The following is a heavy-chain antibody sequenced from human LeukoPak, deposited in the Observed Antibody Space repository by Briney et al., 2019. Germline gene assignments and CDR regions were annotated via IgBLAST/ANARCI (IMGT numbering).Heavy chain of an antibody. CDR1: GYTFTGYY. D-gene: IGHD4-23*01. CDR2: INPNSGGT. J-gene: IGHJ4*02. Sequence: ASVKVSCKASGYTFTGYYMHWVRQAPGQGLEWMGRINPNSGGTNYAQKFQGRVTMTRDTSISTAYMELSRLRSDDTAVYYCATVAHGGNSGGFDYWGQGTLVTVSS. V-gene: IGHV1-2*06. CDR3: ATVAHGGNSGGFDY.